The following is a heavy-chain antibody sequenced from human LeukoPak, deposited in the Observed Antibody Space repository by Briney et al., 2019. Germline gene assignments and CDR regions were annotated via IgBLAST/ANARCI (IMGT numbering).Heavy chain of an antibody. CDR2: ISGSGGST. V-gene: IGHV3-23*01. Sequence: RGSLRHSPVPPGFSSSSHAMSWVCPALRKGQARVSAISGSGGSTYYADSVEGRFTISRDNSKNTLYLQMNSLRAENTAVYCCAKLGESAYYMDVWGKGTTVTVSS. CDR3: AKLGESAYYMDV. J-gene: IGHJ6*03. D-gene: IGHD6-25*01. CDR1: GFSSSSHA.